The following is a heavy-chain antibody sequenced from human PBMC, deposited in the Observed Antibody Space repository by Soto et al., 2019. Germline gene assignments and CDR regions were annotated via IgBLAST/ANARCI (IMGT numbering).Heavy chain of an antibody. CDR1: GYSFTSYW. CDR2: IDPSDSYT. J-gene: IGHJ6*02. D-gene: IGHD4-17*01. V-gene: IGHV5-10-1*01. CDR3: ARLYGGNSGMDV. Sequence: PGESLKISCKGSGYSFTSYWVTCVRQMPGKGLEWMGRIDPSDSYTNYNPPFQGHVTISVDKSISTAYLQWSSLKASDTAMYYCARLYGGNSGMDVWGQGTTVTVS.